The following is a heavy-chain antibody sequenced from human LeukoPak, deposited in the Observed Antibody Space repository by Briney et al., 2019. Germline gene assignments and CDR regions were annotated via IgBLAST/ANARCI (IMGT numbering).Heavy chain of an antibody. V-gene: IGHV1-18*01. CDR3: ATGRIAAAGNYYYYMDV. Sequence: ASVKVSCKASGYTFTSYGISWVRQDPGQGLEWMGWISAYNGNTNYAQKLQGRVTMTTDTSTSTAYMELRSLRSDDTAVYYCATGRIAAAGNYYYYMDVWGKGTTVTVSS. J-gene: IGHJ6*03. CDR2: ISAYNGNT. D-gene: IGHD6-13*01. CDR1: GYTFTSYG.